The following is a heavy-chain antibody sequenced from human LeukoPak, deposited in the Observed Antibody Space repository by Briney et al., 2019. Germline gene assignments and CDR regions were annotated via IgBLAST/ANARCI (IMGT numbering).Heavy chain of an antibody. CDR3: ARDPPEDAFDI. J-gene: IGHJ3*02. Sequence: PGGSLRLSCAASGFTFSSYGMHWVRQAPGKGLEWVAVIWYDGSNKYYADSVKGRFTISRDNSKNTLYLQMNSLRAEDTAVYYCARDPPEDAFDIWGQGTMVTASS. V-gene: IGHV3-33*01. CDR2: IWYDGSNK. CDR1: GFTFSSYG. D-gene: IGHD1-14*01.